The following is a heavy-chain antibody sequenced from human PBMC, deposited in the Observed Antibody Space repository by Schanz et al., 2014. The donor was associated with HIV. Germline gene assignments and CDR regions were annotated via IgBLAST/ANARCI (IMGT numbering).Heavy chain of an antibody. CDR3: VKAYSSGFSGAGS. CDR2: IWVDGTSK. V-gene: IGHV3-33*06. Sequence: VQLVESGGGVVQPGRSLRVSCAASGFTFNSYGMHWVRQAPGKGLEWVAVIWVDGTSKFYADSVKGRFTISRDNSRNALDLHMNSLRADDTAIYYCVKAYSSGFSGAGSGGQGALVTVSS. J-gene: IGHJ4*02. D-gene: IGHD5-18*01. CDR1: GFTFNSYG.